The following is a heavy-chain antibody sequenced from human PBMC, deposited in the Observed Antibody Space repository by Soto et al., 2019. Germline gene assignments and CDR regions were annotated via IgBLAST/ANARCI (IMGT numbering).Heavy chain of an antibody. D-gene: IGHD2-21*02. CDR1: GFSFDDFV. CDR2: VSWNSGAK. J-gene: IGHJ4*02. Sequence: SLKISCVASGFSFDDFVMNWVRQRPGKGLEWVSSVSWNSGAKLYADSVKGRFAISRDSAKKSVYLQMNSLRPDDTAFYYCAKGVATAVPALDYWGQGTLVTVSS. CDR3: AKGVATAVPALDY. V-gene: IGHV3-9*01.